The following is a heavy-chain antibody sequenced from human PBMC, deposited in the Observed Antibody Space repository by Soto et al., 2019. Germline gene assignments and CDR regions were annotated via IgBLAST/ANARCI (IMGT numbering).Heavy chain of an antibody. CDR3: ARGFIYAWMDY. CDR1: GGSISSGDYY. V-gene: IGHV4-30-4*01. J-gene: IGHJ4*02. Sequence: ILSLTCTVSGGSISSGDYYWSWIRQPPGKGLEWIGYIYYSGSTYYNPSLKSRVTISVDTSKNQFSLKLSSVTAADTAVYYCARGFIYAWMDYWGQGTLVTVSS. D-gene: IGHD1-1*01. CDR2: IYYSGST.